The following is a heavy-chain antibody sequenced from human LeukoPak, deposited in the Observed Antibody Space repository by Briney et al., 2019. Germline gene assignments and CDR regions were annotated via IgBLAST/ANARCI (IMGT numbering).Heavy chain of an antibody. CDR2: ISSSSSYI. CDR3: ARDDSSPFDY. V-gene: IGHV3-21*01. D-gene: IGHD3-22*01. J-gene: IGHJ4*02. CDR1: GFTFSSYS. Sequence: AGGSLRLSCAPSGFTFSSYSMNWVRQAPGKGLEWVSSISSSSSYIYYADSVKGRFTISRDNAKNSLYLQMNSLRAEDTAVYYCARDDSSPFDYWGQGTLVTVSS.